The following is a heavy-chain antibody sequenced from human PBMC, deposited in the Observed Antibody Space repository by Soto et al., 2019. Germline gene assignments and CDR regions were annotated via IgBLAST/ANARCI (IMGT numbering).Heavy chain of an antibody. CDR1: GFTFSSYW. CDR2: IKQDGSEK. CDR3: ARVPMRYYYDSSGYFDY. D-gene: IGHD3-22*01. J-gene: IGHJ4*02. V-gene: IGHV3-7*03. Sequence: GSLRLSCAASGFTFSSYWMSWVRQAPGKGLEWVANIKQDGSEKYYVDSVKGRYTISRDNAKNSLYLQMNSLRAEDTAVYYCARVPMRYYYDSSGYFDYWGQGTLVTVSS.